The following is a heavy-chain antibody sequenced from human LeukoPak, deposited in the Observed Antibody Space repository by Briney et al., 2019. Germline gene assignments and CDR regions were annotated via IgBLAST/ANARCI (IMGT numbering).Heavy chain of an antibody. V-gene: IGHV3-48*04. CDR3: ARDLWGDYVWGSYRYPLDY. J-gene: IGHJ4*02. CDR2: ISSSSSTI. D-gene: IGHD3-16*02. Sequence: GGSLRLSCAASGFTFSSYSMNWVRQAPGKGLEWVSYISSSSSTIYYADSVKGRFSISRDNAKNSLYLQMNSLRAEDTAVYYCARDLWGDYVWGSYRYPLDYWGQGTLVTVSS. CDR1: GFTFSSYS.